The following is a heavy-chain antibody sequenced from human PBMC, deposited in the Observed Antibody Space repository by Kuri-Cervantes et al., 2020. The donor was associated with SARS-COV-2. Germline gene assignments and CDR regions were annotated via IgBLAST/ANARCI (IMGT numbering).Heavy chain of an antibody. V-gene: IGHV1-24*01. CDR3: ARETTTYYYDSSGYYQTRFHAFDI. J-gene: IGHJ3*02. Sequence: ASVKVSCKVSGYTLTELSMHWVRQAPGKGLEWMGGFDPEDGETIYAQKFQGRVTMTEDTSTDTAYMELSSLRSEDTAVYYCARETTTYYYDSSGYYQTRFHAFDIWGQGTMVTVSS. CDR2: FDPEDGET. CDR1: GYTLTELS. D-gene: IGHD3-22*01.